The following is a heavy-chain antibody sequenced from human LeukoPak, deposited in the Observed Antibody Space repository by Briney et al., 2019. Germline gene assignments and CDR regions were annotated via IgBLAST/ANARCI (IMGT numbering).Heavy chain of an antibody. V-gene: IGHV4-59*12. Sequence: PSETLSLTCTVSGGGSISRYYWSWIRQPPGKGLEWIGYIYNNGNTNYNPSLKSRVTMSEDTSKNQFSLRLSSVTAADTAVYYCARGGYDSSGYYYFFDYWGQGTLVTVSS. CDR2: IYNNGNT. CDR3: ARGGYDSSGYYYFFDY. D-gene: IGHD3-22*01. CDR1: GGGSISRYY. J-gene: IGHJ4*02.